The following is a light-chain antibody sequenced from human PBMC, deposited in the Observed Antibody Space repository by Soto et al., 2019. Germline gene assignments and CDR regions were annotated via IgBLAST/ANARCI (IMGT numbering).Light chain of an antibody. V-gene: IGKV1-39*01. Sequence: EIPLTQSPSSLAASVGYRLTLTCRASRNVSIYLNWYQHKPGKGPTLLIHATSNLQIGVPSRFSGSGSGTEFTLTISSPEPEDFGTYYCQQSYKMPSFGQGTRLEIK. J-gene: IGKJ5*01. CDR1: RNVSIY. CDR3: QQSYKMPS. CDR2: ATS.